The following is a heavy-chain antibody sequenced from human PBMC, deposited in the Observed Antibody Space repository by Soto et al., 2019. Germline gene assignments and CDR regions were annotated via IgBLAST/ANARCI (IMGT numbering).Heavy chain of an antibody. D-gene: IGHD3-9*01. V-gene: IGHV4-31*03. CDR1: GGSISSGGYY. Sequence: PSETLSLTCTVSGGSISSGGYYWSWIRQHPVKGLEWIGYIYYSGSTYYNPSLKSRVTISVDTSKNQFSLKLSSVTAADTAVYYCARDRLNILTGYPYYYYGMDVWGQGTTVTVSS. CDR2: IYYSGST. CDR3: ARDRLNILTGYPYYYYGMDV. J-gene: IGHJ6*02.